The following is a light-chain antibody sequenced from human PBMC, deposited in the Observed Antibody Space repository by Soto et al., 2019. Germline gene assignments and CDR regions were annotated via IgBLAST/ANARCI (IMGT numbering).Light chain of an antibody. CDR3: CSYAGSYRV. V-gene: IGLV2-11*01. J-gene: IGLJ3*02. Sequence: QSALTQPRSVSGSPGQSVTISCTGTSSDVDGYKYVSWYQQHPGKAPKLMIYDVSKRPSRVPDRFSGSNSGKAASLSISGVQPEDEADYYCCSYAGSYRVFGGGTQLTVL. CDR1: SSDVDGYKY. CDR2: DVS.